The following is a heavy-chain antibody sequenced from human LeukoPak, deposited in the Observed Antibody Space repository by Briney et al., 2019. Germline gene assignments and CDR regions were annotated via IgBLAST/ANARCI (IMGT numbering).Heavy chain of an antibody. Sequence: SETLSLTCAVSGGSISTYYWSWIRQPAGKGLEWIGRMYISGETNYNPSLKSRVTMSLDTSKNHFSLKLNSVTAADTAVYYCASGIRGAGNNYWGQGTLVTVSS. J-gene: IGHJ4*02. CDR1: GGSISTYY. CDR2: MYISGET. V-gene: IGHV4-4*07. D-gene: IGHD6-19*01. CDR3: ASGIRGAGNNY.